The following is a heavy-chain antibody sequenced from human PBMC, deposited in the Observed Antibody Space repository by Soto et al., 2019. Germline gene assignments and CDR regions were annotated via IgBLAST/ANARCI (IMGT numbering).Heavy chain of an antibody. V-gene: IGHV1-3*01. D-gene: IGHD2-21*01. CDR1: GYTFTSYA. J-gene: IGHJ6*02. CDR3: ARHIGLNGDYYYYGMDV. CDR2: INPGNGNT. Sequence: GASVKVSCKASGYTFTSYAMHWVRQAPGQRLEWMGWINPGNGNTKYSQKFQGRVTITRDTSANTAYMELSSLRSEDTAVYYCARHIGLNGDYYYYGMDVWGQGTTVTVSS.